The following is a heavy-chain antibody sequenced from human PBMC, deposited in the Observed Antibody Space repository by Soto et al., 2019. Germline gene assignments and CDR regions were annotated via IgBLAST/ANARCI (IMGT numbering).Heavy chain of an antibody. CDR1: GFTFSSYG. CDR2: IRYDGSNK. D-gene: IGHD3-10*01. CDR3: AMTMVRGVNGMDV. V-gene: IGHV3-33*01. J-gene: IGHJ6*02. Sequence: QVQLVESGGGVVQPGRSLRLSCAASGFTFSSYGMHWVRQAPGKGLEWVAVIRYDGSNKYYADSVKGRFTISRDNSKNTLYLQMNSLRAEATAVYYGAMTMVRGVNGMDVWGQGTTVTVSS.